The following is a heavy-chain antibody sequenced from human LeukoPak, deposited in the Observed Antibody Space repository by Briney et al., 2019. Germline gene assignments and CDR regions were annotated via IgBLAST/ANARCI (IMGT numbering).Heavy chain of an antibody. Sequence: ASVKVSCKASGYTFTGYYMHWVRQAPGQGLEWMGWINPNSGGTNYAQKFQGRVTMTRDESIRTAYMELSRLTSDDTAVYYCARNIWFGESADAFDIWGQGIMVTVSS. CDR3: ARNIWFGESADAFDI. J-gene: IGHJ3*02. CDR1: GYTFTGYY. D-gene: IGHD3-10*01. V-gene: IGHV1-2*02. CDR2: INPNSGGT.